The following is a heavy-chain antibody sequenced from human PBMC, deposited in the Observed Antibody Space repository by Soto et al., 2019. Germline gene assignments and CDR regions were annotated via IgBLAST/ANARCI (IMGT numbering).Heavy chain of an antibody. V-gene: IGHV1-3*01. D-gene: IGHD3-10*01. CDR2: INAGNGNT. Sequence: GASVKVSCKASGYTFTSYAMHWVRQAPGQRLEWMGWINAGNGNTKYSQKFQGRVTITRDTSASTAYMELSSLRSEDTAVYYCARDYGSGSQRPPNYYYYYMDVWGKGTTVTVSS. CDR1: GYTFTSYA. J-gene: IGHJ6*03. CDR3: ARDYGSGSQRPPNYYYYYMDV.